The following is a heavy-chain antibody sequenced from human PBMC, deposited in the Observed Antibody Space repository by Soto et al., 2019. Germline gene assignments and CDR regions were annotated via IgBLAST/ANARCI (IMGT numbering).Heavy chain of an antibody. CDR1: GFTFSDYA. CDR3: AKGGRQWLVTYDFNY. Sequence: VQLVESGGGVVQPGRSLRLSCAASGFTFSDYAMHWVRQAPGKGLEWVAVVSHDGRNTHYADSVKGRFTISRDSSKNRVSLEMTSRRGEDTAVYYCAKGGRQWLVTYDFNYWGQGALVTVSS. J-gene: IGHJ4*02. V-gene: IGHV3-30*18. CDR2: VSHDGRNT. D-gene: IGHD6-19*01.